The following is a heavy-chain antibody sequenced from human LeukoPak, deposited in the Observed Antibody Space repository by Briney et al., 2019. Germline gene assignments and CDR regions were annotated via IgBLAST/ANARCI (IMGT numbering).Heavy chain of an antibody. CDR1: GFTFRNYV. V-gene: IGHV3-23*01. CDR3: AKSPRSSGSNYFDY. J-gene: IGHJ4*02. D-gene: IGHD6-19*01. CDR2: ISGSGGST. Sequence: GGSLRLSCAASGFTFRNYVIHWVRQAPGKGLEWVSAISGSGGSTYYADSVKGRFTISRDSSKNTLYLQMNSLRAEDTAVYYCAKSPRSSGSNYFDYWGQGTLVTVSS.